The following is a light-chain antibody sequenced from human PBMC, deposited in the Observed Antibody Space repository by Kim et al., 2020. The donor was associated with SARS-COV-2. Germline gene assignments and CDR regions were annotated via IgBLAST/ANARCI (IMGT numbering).Light chain of an antibody. V-gene: IGLV2-14*03. Sequence: QSALTQPASVSGSPGQSITISCTGTSSDVGGHNYVSWCQQHPGKAPKLMIYDVTERPSGVSNRFSGSKSGNTASLTISGLQAEDEADYYCGSYTSTNTYVFGTGTKVTVL. CDR3: GSYTSTNTYV. CDR2: DVT. CDR1: SSDVGGHNY. J-gene: IGLJ1*01.